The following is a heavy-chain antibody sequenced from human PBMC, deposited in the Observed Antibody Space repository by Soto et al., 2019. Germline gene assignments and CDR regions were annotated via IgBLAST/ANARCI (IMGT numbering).Heavy chain of an antibody. V-gene: IGHV3-23*01. J-gene: IGHJ4*02. CDR2: ISGSGGST. CDR1: GFTFSNYA. CDR3: AKAPETCTNGVCDAPEEDPFDY. D-gene: IGHD2-8*01. Sequence: GSLRLSCAASGFTFSNYAMSWVRQAPGKGLEWVSAISGSGGSTYYADSVKGRFTISRDNSKNTLYLQMNSLRAEDTAVYYCAKAPETCTNGVCDAPEEDPFDYWGQGTLVTVSS.